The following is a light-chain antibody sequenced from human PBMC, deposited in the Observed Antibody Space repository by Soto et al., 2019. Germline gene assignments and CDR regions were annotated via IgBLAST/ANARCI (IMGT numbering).Light chain of an antibody. CDR1: SSDVGGYND. CDR2: EVS. CDR3: SSYTSSSTRV. Sequence: QSALTQPASVSGSPGQSITISCTGTSSDVGGYNDVSLDQQHPGKAPKLMIYEVSNRPSGVSNRFSGSKSGNTTSLTISGLQAGDEADYYCSSYTSSSTRVLGGGTKVTVL. V-gene: IGLV2-14*01. J-gene: IGLJ3*02.